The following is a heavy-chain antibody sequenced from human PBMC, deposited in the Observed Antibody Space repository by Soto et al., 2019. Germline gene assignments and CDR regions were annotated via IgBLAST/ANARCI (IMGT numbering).Heavy chain of an antibody. Sequence: QVQLVQSGAEVKKPGSSVKVSCKASGGTFSSYAISWVRQAPGQGLEWMGGIIPIFGTANYAQKFQGRVTITADESTSTAYMELSSLRSEDTAVYYCARGPKSLWFGYLLFGAFDYWGQGTLVTVSS. D-gene: IGHD3-10*01. CDR2: IIPIFGTA. J-gene: IGHJ4*02. CDR1: GGTFSSYA. V-gene: IGHV1-69*01. CDR3: ARGPKSLWFGYLLFGAFDY.